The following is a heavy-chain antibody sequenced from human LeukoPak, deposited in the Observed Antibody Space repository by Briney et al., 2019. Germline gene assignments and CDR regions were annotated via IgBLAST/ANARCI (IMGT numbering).Heavy chain of an antibody. CDR1: GGSISSSNW. J-gene: IGHJ5*02. V-gene: IGHV4-61*01. CDR2: IHYIGSP. CDR3: ARARGAYTWFDP. D-gene: IGHD2-21*01. Sequence: SGTLSLTCAVSGGSISSSNWWSWIRQPPGKGLEWIGYIHYIGSPNYNPSLKSRVTISVDTSRKQFSLKLSSVTAADTAVYYCARARGAYTWFDPWGQGTLVTVSS.